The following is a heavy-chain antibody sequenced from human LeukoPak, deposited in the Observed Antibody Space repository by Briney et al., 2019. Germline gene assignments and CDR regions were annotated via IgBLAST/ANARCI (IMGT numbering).Heavy chain of an antibody. Sequence: SGPTLVKATQTLTLTCTFSEFSLSTSGMCVSWIRQPPGKALEWLARIDWDDDKYYSASLKTRLTISKDTSKNQVVLTMTNTDPVDTATYFCARCIAATGTLDYWGQGALVTVSS. D-gene: IGHD6-13*01. J-gene: IGHJ4*02. CDR1: EFSLSTSGMC. V-gene: IGHV2-70*11. CDR3: ARCIAATGTLDY. CDR2: IDWDDDK.